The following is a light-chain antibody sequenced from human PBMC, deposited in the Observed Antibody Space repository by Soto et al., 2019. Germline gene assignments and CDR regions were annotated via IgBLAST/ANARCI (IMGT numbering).Light chain of an antibody. Sequence: DIQMTQSPSTLSASVGDRVTITCRASQSISSWLAWYQQTPGKAPKLLIYDASSLESGVPSRFRGSGSGTEFTLPISSLQPDDFATYYCQQYNSYPRTFGQGTKVDI. J-gene: IGKJ1*01. CDR2: DAS. CDR3: QQYNSYPRT. V-gene: IGKV1-5*01. CDR1: QSISSW.